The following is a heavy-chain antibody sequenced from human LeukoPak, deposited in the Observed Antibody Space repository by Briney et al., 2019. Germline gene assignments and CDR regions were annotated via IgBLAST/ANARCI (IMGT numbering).Heavy chain of an antibody. J-gene: IGHJ4*02. CDR2: INPNSGGT. Sequence: ASVKVSCKASGYTFTGYYMHWVRQAPGQGLEWMGWINPNSGGTNYAQKFQGRVTMTRDTSISTAYMELSRLRSDDTAVYYCAKNFIVGATTGDYYFDYWGQGTLVTVSS. D-gene: IGHD1-26*01. CDR1: GYTFTGYY. CDR3: AKNFIVGATTGDYYFDY. V-gene: IGHV1-2*02.